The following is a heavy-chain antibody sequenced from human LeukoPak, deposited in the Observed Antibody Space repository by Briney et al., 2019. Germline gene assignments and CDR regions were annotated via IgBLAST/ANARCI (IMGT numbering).Heavy chain of an antibody. CDR3: ARGGTHGGYYYYYGMDV. CDR2: ISYDGSNK. J-gene: IGHJ6*02. CDR1: GFTFSSYA. Sequence: GGSLRLSCAASGFTFSSYAMHWVRQAPGKGLEWVAVISYDGSNKYYADSVKGRFTISRDNSKNTLYLQMNSLRAEDTAVYYCARGGTHGGYYYYYGMDVWGQGTTVTVSS. V-gene: IGHV3-30*04. D-gene: IGHD2-8*01.